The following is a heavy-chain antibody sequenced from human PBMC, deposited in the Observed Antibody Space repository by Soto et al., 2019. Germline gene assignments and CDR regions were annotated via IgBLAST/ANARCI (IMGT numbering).Heavy chain of an antibody. CDR2: INAYNGNT. Sequence: QVQLVQSGAEVKKPGASVKVSCKASGYTFTSYGISWVRQAPGQGLEWMGWINAYNGNTNYAPKLQGRATMTTDTSPSTAYMALRSLRSDDTAVFYCARDPVAGTYFDYWGQGTLVTVSS. V-gene: IGHV1-18*01. CDR1: GYTFTSYG. J-gene: IGHJ4*02. CDR3: ARDPVAGTYFDY. D-gene: IGHD6-19*01.